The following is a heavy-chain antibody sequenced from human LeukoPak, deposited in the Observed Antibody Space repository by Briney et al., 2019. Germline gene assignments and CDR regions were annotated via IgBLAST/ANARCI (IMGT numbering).Heavy chain of an antibody. Sequence: PSETLSLTCTVSGGSISSSSYYWGWIRQPPGKGLEWIGSIYYSGSTYYNPSLKSRVTISVDTSTNQFSLKLSSVTAADTAVYYCASQGVYGYSSSWYPLYYFDYWGQGTLVTVSS. CDR3: ASQGVYGYSSSWYPLYYFDY. J-gene: IGHJ4*02. V-gene: IGHV4-39*01. CDR2: IYYSGST. CDR1: GGSISSSSYY. D-gene: IGHD6-13*01.